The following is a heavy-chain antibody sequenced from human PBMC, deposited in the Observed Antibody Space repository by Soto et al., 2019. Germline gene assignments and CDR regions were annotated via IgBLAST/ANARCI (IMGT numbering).Heavy chain of an antibody. J-gene: IGHJ4*02. Sequence: EVQLVESGGGLVQPGGSLRLSCAASGFTFSNNWVGWVRQAPGMGLEWVAIIKADGSERYYVDSVKGRFTISRDNAENSLYLQMNSLRVDDTSVYSCARADRPGSIDSWGRGPLVTVSS. D-gene: IGHD1-26*01. CDR1: GFTFSNNW. CDR3: ARADRPGSIDS. CDR2: IKADGSER. V-gene: IGHV3-7*01.